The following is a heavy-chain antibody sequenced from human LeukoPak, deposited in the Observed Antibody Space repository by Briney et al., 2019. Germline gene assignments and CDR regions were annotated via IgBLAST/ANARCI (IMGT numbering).Heavy chain of an antibody. J-gene: IGHJ2*01. CDR3: ATDGAPPDYGDYGANYWYFDL. CDR1: GYTLTELS. Sequence: ASVKVSCKVSGYTLTELSMHWVRQAPGKGLEWMGGFDPEDGETIYAQRFQGRVTMTEDTSTDTAYMELSSLGSEDTAVYYCATDGAPPDYGDYGANYWYFDLWGRGTLVTVSS. CDR2: FDPEDGET. V-gene: IGHV1-24*01. D-gene: IGHD4-17*01.